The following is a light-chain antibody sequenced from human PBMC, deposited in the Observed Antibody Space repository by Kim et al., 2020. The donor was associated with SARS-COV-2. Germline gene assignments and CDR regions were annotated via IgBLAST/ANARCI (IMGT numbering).Light chain of an antibody. Sequence: GQRVTISCSGSSSNSGSNYVYWYPQTPGTAPKLLSYKDNQRPSGVPDRFSGSKSGTSASLAIIGPRSEDEADYYCAAWDGSLSGLVFGGGTQLTVL. CDR2: KDN. CDR3: AAWDGSLSGLV. V-gene: IGLV1-47*01. J-gene: IGLJ2*01. CDR1: SSNSGSNY.